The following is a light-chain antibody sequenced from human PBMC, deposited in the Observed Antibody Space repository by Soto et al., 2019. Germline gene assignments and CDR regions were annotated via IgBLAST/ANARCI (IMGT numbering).Light chain of an antibody. CDR3: QQCNDWPLT. CDR1: QSINSN. J-gene: IGKJ1*01. Sequence: EIVMTQSPVTLSVSPGERATLSCRAGQSINSNLAWYQQKPGQAPSLLIYGAFTRATGIPARFSGTGSGTEFTLTISSLQSEDLALYYCQQCNDWPLTFGQGTKVDI. CDR2: GAF. V-gene: IGKV3-15*01.